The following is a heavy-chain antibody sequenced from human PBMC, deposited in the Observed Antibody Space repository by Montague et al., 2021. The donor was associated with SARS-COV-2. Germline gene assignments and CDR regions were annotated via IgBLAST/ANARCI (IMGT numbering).Heavy chain of an antibody. V-gene: IGHV3-48*03. CDR1: GFTFSFYE. Sequence: SLRLSLSASGFTFSFYEMNWVRQAPGKGLEWVSYISSSGSTIYYADSVQGRFTISRDNAKNSLYLQMVSLRAEDTAVYYCARGGTYYDFWSGFYNYYYAMDVWGQGTTVTVSS. CDR3: ARGGTYYDFWSGFYNYYYAMDV. CDR2: ISSSGSTI. J-gene: IGHJ6*02. D-gene: IGHD3-3*01.